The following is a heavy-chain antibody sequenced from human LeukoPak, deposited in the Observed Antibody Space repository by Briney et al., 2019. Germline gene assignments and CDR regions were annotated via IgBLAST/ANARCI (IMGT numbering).Heavy chain of an antibody. D-gene: IGHD3-10*01. J-gene: IGHJ4*02. CDR3: ARDHGSGSLPDY. CDR2: MNPNSGNT. V-gene: IGHV1-8*03. CDR1: GYTFTSYD. Sequence: ASVKVSCKASGYTFTSYDINWVRQATGQGLEWMGWMNPNSGNTGYAQKFQGRVTITRNTSISTAYMELSSLRSEDTAVYYCARDHGSGSLPDYWGQGTLVTVSS.